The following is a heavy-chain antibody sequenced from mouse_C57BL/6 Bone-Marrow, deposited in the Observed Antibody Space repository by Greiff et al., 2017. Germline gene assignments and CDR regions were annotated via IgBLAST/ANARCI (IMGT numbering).Heavy chain of an antibody. CDR1: GFTFSNYW. Sequence: EVQRVESGGGLVQPGGSMKLSCVASGFTFSNYWMNWVRQSPEKGLEWVAQIRLKSDNYATHYAESVKGRFTISRDDSKSSVYLQMNNLRAEDTGIYYCTSYYGTLYWYFDVWAQGPRSPSPQ. CDR3: TSYYGTLYWYFDV. J-gene: IGHJ1*03. V-gene: IGHV6-3*01. D-gene: IGHD2-10*01. CDR2: IRLKSDNYAT.